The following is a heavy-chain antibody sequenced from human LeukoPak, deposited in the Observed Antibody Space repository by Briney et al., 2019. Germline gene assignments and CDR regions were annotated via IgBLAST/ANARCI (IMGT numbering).Heavy chain of an antibody. V-gene: IGHV1-18*01. CDR2: ISTNSDIR. D-gene: IGHD1-26*01. CDR3: ARDWDAMNNCFDP. J-gene: IGHJ5*02. CDR1: GYTFTNYG. Sequence: ASVKVFCKASGYTFTNYGISWLRQAPGQGLEWMGWISTNSDIRTYAQTLQGRFTMTTDTATTTAYMELNNLTFDDTAVYYCARDWDAMNNCFDPWGQGTPVTVSS.